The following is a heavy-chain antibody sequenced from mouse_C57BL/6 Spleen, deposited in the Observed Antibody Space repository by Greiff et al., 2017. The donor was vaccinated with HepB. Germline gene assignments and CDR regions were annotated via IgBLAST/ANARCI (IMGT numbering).Heavy chain of an antibody. CDR1: GYTFTSYW. D-gene: IGHD2-4*01. Sequence: QVQLQQPGAELVKPGASVKLSCKASGYTFTSYWMQWVKQRPGQGLEWIGEIDPSDSYTNYNQKFKCKATLTVDTSSSTAYMQLSSLTSEDSAVYYCARCYDYDEGYFDSWGQGTTLTVSS. CDR2: IDPSDSYT. J-gene: IGHJ2*01. CDR3: ARCYDYDEGYFDS. V-gene: IGHV1-50*01.